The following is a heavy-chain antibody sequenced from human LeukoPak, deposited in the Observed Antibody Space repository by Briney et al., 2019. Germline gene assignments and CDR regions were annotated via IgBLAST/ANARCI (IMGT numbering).Heavy chain of an antibody. V-gene: IGHV5-51*01. J-gene: IGHJ4*02. D-gene: IGHD5-24*01. CDR2: IYPGDSDT. CDR3: ARLIDARRDGYSYYFDY. Sequence: GESLKISCKGSGYSFTSYWIGWVRQMPGKGLEWMGIIYPGDSDTRYSPSFQGQVTISADKSISTAYLQWSSLKASDTVMYYCARLIDARRDGYSYYFDYWGQGTLVTVSS. CDR1: GYSFTSYW.